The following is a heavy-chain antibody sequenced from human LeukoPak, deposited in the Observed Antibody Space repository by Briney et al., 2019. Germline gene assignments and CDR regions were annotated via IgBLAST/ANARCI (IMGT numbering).Heavy chain of an antibody. CDR1: GFTFSSFS. J-gene: IGHJ4*02. V-gene: IGHV3-21*01. D-gene: IGHD1-26*01. Sequence: PGGSLRLSCTASGFTFSSFSMNCVRQSPGKGLEWVSSITSSSGYMCYADSVKGRFTISRDNAKNSLYLQMNSLSAEDTAVYYCARIEGSYSYFDYWGQGTLVTVSS. CDR2: ITSSSGYM. CDR3: ARIEGSYSYFDY.